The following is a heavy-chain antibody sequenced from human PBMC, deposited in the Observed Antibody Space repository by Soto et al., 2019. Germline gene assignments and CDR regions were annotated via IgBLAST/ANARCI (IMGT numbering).Heavy chain of an antibody. D-gene: IGHD2-21*02. CDR2: IYYIGRT. CDR1: GESISSSSYY. J-gene: IGHJ4*02. V-gene: IGHV4-39*01. Sequence: SETLSLTCIVSGESISSSSYYWGWSRQPPGKGLEWIGSIYYIGRTYYNPSFKSRVTISIDTSKNQFSLNLSSLTATDTAVYSCARQRTTVVTQAYFDHWGQGALVTVSS. CDR3: ARQRTTVVTQAYFDH.